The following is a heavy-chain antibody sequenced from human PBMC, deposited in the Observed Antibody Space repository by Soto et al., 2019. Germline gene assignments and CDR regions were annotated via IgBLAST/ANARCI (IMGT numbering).Heavy chain of an antibody. CDR2: MYWDGDE. V-gene: IGHV2-5*02. CDR1: GFSLTTNGVG. J-gene: IGHJ6*02. CDR3: AHKGGRGAGMDV. D-gene: IGHD2-15*01. Sequence: QITLKESGPTLVNPTQTLTLTCIFSGFSLTTNGVGVAWIRQPPGKALEWLALMYWDGDERYSPFLKSRLTITKGTSENQVVLTLTKMDPLDTGTYYCAHKGGRGAGMDVWGQGTTVTVSS.